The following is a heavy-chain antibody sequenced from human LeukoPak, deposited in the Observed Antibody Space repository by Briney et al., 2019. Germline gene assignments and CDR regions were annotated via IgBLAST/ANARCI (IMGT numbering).Heavy chain of an antibody. V-gene: IGHV4-61*02. J-gene: IGHJ4*02. CDR1: GGSISSGSYY. CDR2: IYTSGST. Sequence: SETLSLTCTVSGGSISSGSYYWSWIRLPAGKGLEWIGRIYTSGSTNYNPSPKSRVTISVDTSKNQFSLKLSSVTAADTAVYYCARDVGGVDYWGQGTLVTVSS. D-gene: IGHD3-10*01. CDR3: ARDVGGVDY.